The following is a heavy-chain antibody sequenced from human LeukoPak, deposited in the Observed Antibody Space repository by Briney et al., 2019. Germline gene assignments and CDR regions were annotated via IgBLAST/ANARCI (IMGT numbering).Heavy chain of an antibody. J-gene: IGHJ6*02. V-gene: IGHV3-30*02. CDR2: IRYDGGNK. Sequence: PGGSLRLSCAASGFTFSSYGMHWVRQAPGKGLEWVAFIRYDGGNKYYADSVKGRFTISRDNSKNTLYLQMNSLRAEDTAVYYCPVEGGGFGVWGQGTTVTVSS. CDR3: PVEGGGFGV. CDR1: GFTFSSYG. D-gene: IGHD3-3*01.